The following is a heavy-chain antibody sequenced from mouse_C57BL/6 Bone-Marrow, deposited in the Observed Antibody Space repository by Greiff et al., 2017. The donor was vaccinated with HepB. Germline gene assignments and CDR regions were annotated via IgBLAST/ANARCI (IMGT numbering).Heavy chain of an antibody. CDR1: GFNIKDDY. D-gene: IGHD1-1*01. V-gene: IGHV14-4*01. CDR3: TSYYGSSP. J-gene: IGHJ2*01. Sequence: DVQLQESGAELVRPGASVKLSCTASGFNIKDDYMHWVKQRPEQGLEWIGWIDPENGDTEYASKFQGKATITADTSSNTAYLQLSSLTSEDTAVYYCTSYYGSSPGGQGTTLTVSS. CDR2: IDPENGDT.